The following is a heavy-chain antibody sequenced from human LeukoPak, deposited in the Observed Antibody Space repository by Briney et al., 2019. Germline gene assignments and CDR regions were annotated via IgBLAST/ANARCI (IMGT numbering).Heavy chain of an antibody. CDR3: ARQYYDFWSGYPRQTYYFDY. J-gene: IGHJ4*02. Sequence: GESLKIFCKGLGYSFSSYSIGWVRRMPGKGLEWMGIIYPDVSDTRYSPSFQGQVTISADKSFSTAYLQWSSLKASDTAMYYCARQYYDFWSGYPRQTYYFDYWGQGTLVTVSS. V-gene: IGHV5-51*01. D-gene: IGHD3-3*01. CDR1: GYSFSSYS. CDR2: IYPDVSDT.